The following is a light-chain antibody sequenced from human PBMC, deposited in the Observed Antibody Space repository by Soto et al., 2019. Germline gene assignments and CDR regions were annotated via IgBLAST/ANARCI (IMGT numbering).Light chain of an antibody. CDR1: QSISSW. V-gene: IGKV1-5*01. Sequence: DIQMTQSPSALSASVGDRATITCRASQSISSWLAWCQQKPGKAPKLLIYAASTLQSGVPSRFSGSGSGTEFTLTIISLQPEDFATYYCQQSYRFPKTFGRGTKVDNK. CDR3: QQSYRFPKT. CDR2: AAS. J-gene: IGKJ1*01.